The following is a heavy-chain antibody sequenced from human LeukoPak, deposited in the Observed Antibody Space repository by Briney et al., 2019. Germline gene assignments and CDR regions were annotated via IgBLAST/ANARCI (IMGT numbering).Heavy chain of an antibody. V-gene: IGHV4-59*01. CDR2: IYYSGST. CDR1: GGSISSYY. D-gene: IGHD3-3*01. CDR3: ARDTYYDFWSGYSYYGMDV. Sequence: SETLSLTCTASGGSISSYYWSWIRQPPGKGLEWIGYIYYSGSTNYNPSLKSRVTISVDTSKNQFSLKLSSVTAADTAVYYCARDTYYDFWSGYSYYGMDVWGQGTTVTVSS. J-gene: IGHJ6*02.